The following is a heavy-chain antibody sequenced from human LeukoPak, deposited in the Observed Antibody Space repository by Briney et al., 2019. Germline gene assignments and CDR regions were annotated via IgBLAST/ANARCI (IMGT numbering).Heavy chain of an antibody. D-gene: IGHD6-19*01. CDR3: ARVGDSSRLSPSASF. V-gene: IGHV3-53*01. CDR2: IYSGGST. CDR1: GFTFSSND. J-gene: IGHJ4*02. Sequence: PGGSLRLSCAASGFTFSSNDMSRGRQAPGKGLEWVSVIYSGGSTYYADSVKGRFTISRDNSKNTLYLQMNSLRAEDTAVYYCARVGDSSRLSPSASFWGQGTLVTVSS.